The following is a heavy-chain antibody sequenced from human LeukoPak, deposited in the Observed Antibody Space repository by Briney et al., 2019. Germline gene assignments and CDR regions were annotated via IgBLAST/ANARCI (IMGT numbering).Heavy chain of an antibody. D-gene: IGHD5-12*01. CDR2: INPNSGGT. CDR1: GYTFTGYY. Sequence: GASVKVSCKASGYTFTGYYMHWVRQAPGQGLEWMGWINPNSGGTNYAQKFQGRVTMTRDTSISTAYMELSRLRSDDTAVYYCAREGGYDFPPDYYYYGMDVWGQGTTVTVSS. V-gene: IGHV1-2*02. J-gene: IGHJ6*02. CDR3: AREGGYDFPPDYYYYGMDV.